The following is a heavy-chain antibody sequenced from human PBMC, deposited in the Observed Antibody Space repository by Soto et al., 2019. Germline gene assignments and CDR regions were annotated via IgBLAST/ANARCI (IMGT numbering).Heavy chain of an antibody. J-gene: IGHJ4*02. CDR2: IGPSSGNT. CDR3: ARDTGNSFDY. Sequence: ASVKVSCKASGYTFTSYTVSWVRQAPGQGLEWVGWIGPSSGNTDSARNLQGRVTMTTDTSTTTAYMELRSLRSDDTAVYYCARDTGNSFDYWGQGTLFTVSS. CDR1: GYTFTSYT. V-gene: IGHV1-18*01.